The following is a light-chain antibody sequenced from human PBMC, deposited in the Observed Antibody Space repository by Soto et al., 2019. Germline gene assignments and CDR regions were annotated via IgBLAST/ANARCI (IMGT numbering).Light chain of an antibody. CDR3: SSFADSPVV. CDR2: EVT. J-gene: IGLJ2*01. CDR1: SIDVGGFDY. Sequence: QSALTQPPSASGSPGQSVTISCTGTSIDVGGFDYVSWYQHHPGKAPKLIIYEVTKRPSGVPDRFSGSKSGNTASLTVSGLQAEDEADYYCSSFADSPVVFGGGTKVTVL. V-gene: IGLV2-8*01.